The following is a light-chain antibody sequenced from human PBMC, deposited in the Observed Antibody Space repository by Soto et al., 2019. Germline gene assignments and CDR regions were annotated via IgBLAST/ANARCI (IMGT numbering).Light chain of an antibody. CDR1: SSNIGSNY. V-gene: IGLV1-47*02. CDR3: AAWDDSLSVP. CDR2: SNN. Sequence: QSVLTRPPSASVTPGQRVTSSCSGSSSNIGSNYVYWYQQLPGTAPKLLIYSNNQRPSGVPDRFSGSKSGTSASLAISGLRSEDEADYYCAAWDDSLSVPFGTGTKVTVL. J-gene: IGLJ1*01.